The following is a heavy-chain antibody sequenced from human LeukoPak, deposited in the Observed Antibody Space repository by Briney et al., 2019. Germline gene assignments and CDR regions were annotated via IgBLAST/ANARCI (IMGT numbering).Heavy chain of an antibody. CDR1: GGSISSSDYC. V-gene: IGHV4-39*07. CDR2: IDYSGNT. Sequence: SETLSLTCTVSGGSISSSDYCWGWIRQPPGKGLEWIGSIDYSGNTNYNPSLKSRVTISVDTSKNQFSLKLSSVTAADTAVYYCTRGGSGNSAYYYMDAWGKGTTVTISS. D-gene: IGHD3-10*01. J-gene: IGHJ6*03. CDR3: TRGGSGNSAYYYMDA.